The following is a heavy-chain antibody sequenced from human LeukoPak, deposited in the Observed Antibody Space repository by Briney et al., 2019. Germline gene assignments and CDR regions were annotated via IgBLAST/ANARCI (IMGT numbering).Heavy chain of an antibody. J-gene: IGHJ4*02. CDR2: ISAYNGNT. CDR3: ARNFGGLGY. D-gene: IGHD3-16*01. Sequence: ASVKVSCKASGYTFTSYGISWVRQAPGQGLEWMGWISAYNGNTNYAQKLQGRVTITRNISISTVYLELSSLRSEDTAVYYCARNFGGLGYWGQGTLVTVSS. CDR1: GYTFTSYG. V-gene: IGHV1-18*01.